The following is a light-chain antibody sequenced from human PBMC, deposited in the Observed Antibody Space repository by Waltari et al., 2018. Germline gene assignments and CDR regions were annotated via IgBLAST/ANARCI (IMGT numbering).Light chain of an antibody. Sequence: DIQLTQSPSFLSASVGDRVTITCRASHGISSYLAWYQQKPGKAPQILVYDASALQSGVPSRFSGSGSGTEFTLTISSLQPEDFATYYCQQLKSFPYTFGQGTKLEIK. V-gene: IGKV1-9*01. CDR3: QQLKSFPYT. CDR1: HGISSY. CDR2: DAS. J-gene: IGKJ2*01.